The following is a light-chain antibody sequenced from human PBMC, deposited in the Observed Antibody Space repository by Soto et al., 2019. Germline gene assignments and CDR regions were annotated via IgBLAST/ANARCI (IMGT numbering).Light chain of an antibody. J-gene: IGKJ2*01. CDR2: DIS. CDR1: QVIRNY. CDR3: QQYEELPYT. V-gene: IGKV1-33*01. Sequence: DIKMTQSASSLSASVGDRVTITCQASQVIRNYLNWYRQKPGKAPELLIYDISTLEIGVPSRFGGSGSGTDFTFTITGLQPEDIGQYFCQQYEELPYTFGQETKLEI.